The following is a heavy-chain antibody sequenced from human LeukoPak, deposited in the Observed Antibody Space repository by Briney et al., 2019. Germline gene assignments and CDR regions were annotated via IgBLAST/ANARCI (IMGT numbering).Heavy chain of an antibody. Sequence: PSETLSLTCSVSGGSINNYYCSWIRQPAGKGLEWIGRFYTAAKTDYNPSLKSRITLSLDTSKNQFPLKLSSVTAADTAVYYCARRACSSTSCQNYMDVWGKGTTVTVSS. V-gene: IGHV4-4*07. J-gene: IGHJ6*03. D-gene: IGHD2-2*01. CDR1: GGSINNYY. CDR3: ARRACSSTSCQNYMDV. CDR2: FYTAAKT.